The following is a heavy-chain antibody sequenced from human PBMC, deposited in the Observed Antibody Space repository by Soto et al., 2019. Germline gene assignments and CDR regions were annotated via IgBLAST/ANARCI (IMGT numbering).Heavy chain of an antibody. CDR2: IYYIGST. V-gene: IGHV4-30-4*01. D-gene: IGHD5-12*01. J-gene: IGHJ4*02. Sequence: SETLSLTGTVSGGSISSGDYYWSWIRQPPGKGLEWIGYIYYIGSTYYNPSLKSRVTISVDTSKNQFSLKLSSVTAADTAVYYCARGRGYSGYDWFDYCGQRNRLAFSS. CDR1: GGSISSGDYY. CDR3: ARGRGYSGYDWFDY.